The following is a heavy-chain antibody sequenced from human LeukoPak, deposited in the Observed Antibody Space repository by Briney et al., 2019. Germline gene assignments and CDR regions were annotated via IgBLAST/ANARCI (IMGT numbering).Heavy chain of an antibody. J-gene: IGHJ4*02. CDR1: GGSISSYY. CDR3: ARVIAGRLDY. D-gene: IGHD6-6*01. V-gene: IGHV4-59*08. Sequence: SETLSLTCTVSGGSISSYYWSWIRQPPGKGLEWIGHIYYSGDTNYNPSLKSRVTISVDTSKNQFSLRLSSVTAADTAVYYCARVIAGRLDYWGQGTLVTVSS. CDR2: IYYSGDT.